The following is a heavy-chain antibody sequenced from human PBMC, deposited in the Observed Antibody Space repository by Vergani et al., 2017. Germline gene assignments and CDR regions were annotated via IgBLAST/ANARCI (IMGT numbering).Heavy chain of an antibody. J-gene: IGHJ6*02. CDR1: GFTFGDYY. D-gene: IGHD3-10*01. CDR2: IKRDGTET. Sequence: EVHLEESGGGLVQPGGSLRLSCAASGFTFGDYYMAWIRLAPGKGLDWVASIKRDGTETFYVDSVKGRFTISRDNAKTTLYLQMNSLRDEDTAVYFCVRVPLIRRGSGNYGINNYHGMDVWGQGTTVIVSS. CDR3: VRVPLIRRGSGNYGINNYHGMDV. V-gene: IGHV3-7*01.